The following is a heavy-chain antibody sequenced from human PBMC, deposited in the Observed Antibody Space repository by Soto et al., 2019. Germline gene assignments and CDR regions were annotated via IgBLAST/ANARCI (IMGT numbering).Heavy chain of an antibody. V-gene: IGHV4-34*01. CDR3: ARSITMAMRYYYYMDV. D-gene: IGHD3-10*01. CDR2: INHSGST. J-gene: IGHJ6*03. CDR1: GGSFSGYY. Sequence: SETLSLTCAVYGGSFSGYYWSWIRQPPGKGLEWIGEINHSGSTNYNPSLKSRVTISVDTSKNQFSLKLSSVTAADTAVYYCARSITMAMRYYYYMDVWGKGTTVTVSS.